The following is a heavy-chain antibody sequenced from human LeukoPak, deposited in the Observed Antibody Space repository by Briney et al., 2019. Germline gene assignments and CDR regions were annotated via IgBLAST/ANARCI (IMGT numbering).Heavy chain of an antibody. CDR1: RFTFRSYS. Sequence: GGSLRLSCAASRFTFRSYSMHWVRQAPGKGLEWVSSIYTGSDYVCYADSVKGRFTISRDNAKNSLYLQLDSLRVEDTAVHYCARDRWGYCTSANCYGGAFDIWGQGTMVTVSS. D-gene: IGHD2-2*01. J-gene: IGHJ3*02. CDR3: ARDRWGYCTSANCYGGAFDI. CDR2: IYTGSDYV. V-gene: IGHV3-21*01.